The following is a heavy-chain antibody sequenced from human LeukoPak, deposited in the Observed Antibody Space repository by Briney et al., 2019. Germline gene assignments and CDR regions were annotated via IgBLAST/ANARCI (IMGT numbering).Heavy chain of an antibody. D-gene: IGHD4-17*01. CDR2: IYSDGIT. V-gene: IGHV4-39*07. CDR1: GGSISSSSYY. CDR3: ARGGRTTVTILQY. J-gene: IGHJ4*02. Sequence: SETLSLTCSVSGGSISSSSYYWGWIRQPPGKGLEWIASIYSDGITYYNPSLKSRVTISVDTSKNQFSLKLSSVIAADTAVYYCARGGRTTVTILQYWGQGTPVTVSS.